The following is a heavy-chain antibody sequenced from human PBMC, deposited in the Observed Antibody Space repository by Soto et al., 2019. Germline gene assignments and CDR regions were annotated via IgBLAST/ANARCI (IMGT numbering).Heavy chain of an antibody. CDR3: ATAGLQYKSYGYFYCDY. CDR2: FYYSGST. Sequence: HLQLQESGPGLVKPSETLSLTCNVSGGSISSSSYYWGWIRQPPGKGLEWIGRFYYSGSTYTNPSLTSRATISVTASKPQFSLKLTSVPAADPAVYYCATAGLQYKSYGYFYCDYWGQGTLVTVST. CDR1: GGSISSSSYY. J-gene: IGHJ4*02. V-gene: IGHV4-39*01. D-gene: IGHD3-16*01.